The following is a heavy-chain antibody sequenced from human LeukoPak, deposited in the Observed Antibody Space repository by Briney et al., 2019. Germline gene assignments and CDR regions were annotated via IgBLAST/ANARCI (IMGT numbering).Heavy chain of an antibody. CDR3: ARSMVPLFED. J-gene: IGHJ4*02. V-gene: IGHV3-74*01. Sequence: PGGSLRLSCAASGFTFSPYWMHWVRQSPGKGLVWVSRINGDGRTTTYADSVKGRFTISIDNAKNTLYLQMNSLTAEDTAVYYCARSMVPLFEDWGQGTLVTVSS. CDR1: GFTFSPYW. D-gene: IGHD4/OR15-4a*01. CDR2: INGDGRTT.